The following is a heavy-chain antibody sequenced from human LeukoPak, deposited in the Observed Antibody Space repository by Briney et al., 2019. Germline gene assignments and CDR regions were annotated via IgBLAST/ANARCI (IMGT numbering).Heavy chain of an antibody. CDR3: ARRERLGYSYGRGTLDI. Sequence: GGSLRLSCAASGFRFSDYYMSWIRQAPGKGLEWVSLIHSDGRTYYADAVKGRFTISRDNSKNSLYLQMNSLRAEDTAVYYCARRERLGYSYGRGTLDIWGQGTMVTVSS. J-gene: IGHJ3*02. CDR1: GFRFSDYY. CDR2: IHSDGRT. V-gene: IGHV3-66*01. D-gene: IGHD5-18*01.